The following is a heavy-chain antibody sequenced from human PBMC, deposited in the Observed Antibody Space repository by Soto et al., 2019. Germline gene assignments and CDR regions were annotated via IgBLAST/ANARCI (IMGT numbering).Heavy chain of an antibody. Sequence: QVQLQESGPGLVKPSQTLSLTCTVSGGSISSGGYYWSWIRQHPGKGLEWIGYIYYSGSTYYNPYHKSRVTISVDTSKNQFSLKLSSVTAADTAVYYCARVVIVVVPAAIPGPWFDPWGQGTLVTVSS. CDR3: ARVVIVVVPAAIPGPWFDP. V-gene: IGHV4-31*03. CDR2: IYYSGST. CDR1: GGSISSGGYY. J-gene: IGHJ5*02. D-gene: IGHD2-2*01.